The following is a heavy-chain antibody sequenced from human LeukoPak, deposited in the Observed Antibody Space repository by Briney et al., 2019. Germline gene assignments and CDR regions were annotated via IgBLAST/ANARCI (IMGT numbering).Heavy chain of an antibody. V-gene: IGHV4-59*08. J-gene: IGHJ4*02. D-gene: IGHD4-23*01. Sequence: PSETLSLTCTVSGGSISSYYWSWIRQPPGKGLEWTAYIYYSGTTNYNPSLKSRVTISVDTSKNQFSLKLSSVTAADTAVYYCARHGGYSGNPMPFDSWGQGTLVTVSS. CDR3: ARHGGYSGNPMPFDS. CDR2: IYYSGTT. CDR1: GGSISSYY.